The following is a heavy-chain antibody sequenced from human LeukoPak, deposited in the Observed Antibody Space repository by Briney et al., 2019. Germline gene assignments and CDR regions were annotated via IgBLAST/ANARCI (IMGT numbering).Heavy chain of an antibody. CDR1: GGSIDSYY. V-gene: IGHV4-59*01. Sequence: PSETLSLTCTVSGGSIDSYYWSWIRQPPGKGLEWIGYIYYTGSTEYHPSLKSRVTISLDTSKNQFSLKLTSVTAADTAVYYCARVYQSAEYYFDYWGRGNLDSVSS. CDR3: ARVYQSAEYYFDY. J-gene: IGHJ4*02. D-gene: IGHD2-2*01. CDR2: IYYTGST.